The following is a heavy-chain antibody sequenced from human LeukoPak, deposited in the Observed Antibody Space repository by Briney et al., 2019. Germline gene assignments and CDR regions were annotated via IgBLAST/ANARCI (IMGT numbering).Heavy chain of an antibody. J-gene: IGHJ4*02. CDR2: LYYSGTT. Sequence: PSQTLSLTCTVSGGSIGSADYYWSWIGQPPGKGLEWIGYLYYSGTTYYNPSLRSRVTISVDTSENQFSLKLSSVTAADTAVYYCARVVGGYSYGEFDYWGQGTLVTVSS. CDR3: ARVVGGYSYGEFDY. V-gene: IGHV4-30-4*01. CDR1: GGSIGSADYY. D-gene: IGHD5-18*01.